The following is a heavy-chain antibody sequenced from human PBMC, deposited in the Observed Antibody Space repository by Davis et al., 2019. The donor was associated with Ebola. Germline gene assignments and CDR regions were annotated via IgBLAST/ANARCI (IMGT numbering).Heavy chain of an antibody. CDR3: ARSSGWYSASSHPLDY. D-gene: IGHD6-19*01. Sequence: GESLKISCTASGFTVSDNYMTWVRQAPGKGLEWVSVIYSGGTTYYANSVKGRFTISRDNSKNTLYLRLNSLRAEDTAVYYCARSSGWYSASSHPLDYWGQGTLVTVSS. V-gene: IGHV3-53*01. J-gene: IGHJ4*02. CDR2: IYSGGTT. CDR1: GFTVSDNY.